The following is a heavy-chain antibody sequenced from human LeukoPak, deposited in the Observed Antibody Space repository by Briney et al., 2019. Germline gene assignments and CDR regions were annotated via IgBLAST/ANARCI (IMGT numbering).Heavy chain of an antibody. V-gene: IGHV3-21*01. CDR2: ISSSSSYI. J-gene: IGHJ6*03. CDR3: ARVGGASSSSTYYYYYYYMDV. D-gene: IGHD6-6*01. CDR1: GFTFSSYS. Sequence: GGSLRLSCAASGFTFSSYSMKWVRQAPGKGLEWVSSISSSSSYIYYADSVKGRFTISRDNAKNSLYLQMNSLRAEDTAVYYCARVGGASSSSTYYYYYYYMDVWGKGTTVTVSS.